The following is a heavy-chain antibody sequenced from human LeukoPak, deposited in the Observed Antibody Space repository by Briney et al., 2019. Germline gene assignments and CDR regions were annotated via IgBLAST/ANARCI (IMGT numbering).Heavy chain of an antibody. Sequence: PGGSLRLSCAASGFTFSSYWMSWVRQAPGKGLEWVSYISSSSSYTNYADSVKGRFTISRDNAKNSLYLQMNSLRAEDTAVYYCARWTTVTGIDAFDIWGQGTMVTVSS. D-gene: IGHD4-17*01. CDR2: ISSSSSYT. CDR3: ARWTTVTGIDAFDI. J-gene: IGHJ3*02. CDR1: GFTFSSYW. V-gene: IGHV3-21*05.